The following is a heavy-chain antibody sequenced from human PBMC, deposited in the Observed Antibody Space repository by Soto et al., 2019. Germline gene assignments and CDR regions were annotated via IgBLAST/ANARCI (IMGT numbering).Heavy chain of an antibody. CDR1: GGSFSGYY. J-gene: IGHJ4*02. Sequence: SETLSLTCAVYGGSFSGYYWSWIRQPPGKGLEWIGEINHSGSTNYNPSLKSRVTISVDTSKNQFSLKLSSVTAADTAVYYCASRSRFGVVTTTFYYWGQGTLVTVSS. V-gene: IGHV4-34*01. D-gene: IGHD3-3*01. CDR2: INHSGST. CDR3: ASRSRFGVVTTTFYY.